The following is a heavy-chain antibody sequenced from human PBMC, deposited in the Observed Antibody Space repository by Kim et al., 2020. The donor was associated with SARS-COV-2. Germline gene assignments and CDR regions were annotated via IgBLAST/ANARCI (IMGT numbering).Heavy chain of an antibody. V-gene: IGHV4-39*01. CDR2: IYYSGST. CDR1: GGSISSSSYY. J-gene: IGHJ4*02. Sequence: SETLSLTCTVSGGSISSSSYYWGWIRQPPGKGLEWIGSIYYSGSTYYNPSLKSRVTISVDTSKNQFSLKLSSVTAADTAVYYCARGAWSGSAPFDYWGQGTLVTVSS. D-gene: IGHD1-26*01. CDR3: ARGAWSGSAPFDY.